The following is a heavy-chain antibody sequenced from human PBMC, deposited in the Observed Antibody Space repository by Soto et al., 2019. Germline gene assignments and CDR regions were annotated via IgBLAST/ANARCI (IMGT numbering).Heavy chain of an antibody. J-gene: IGHJ4*02. CDR1: GGSFSGYY. CDR3: ARGMTYSSGLMKDY. D-gene: IGHD6-19*01. CDR2: INHSGST. Sequence: SETLSLTCAVYGGSFSGYYWSWIRQPPGKGLEWIGEINHSGSTNYNPSLRSRVTISVDTSKNQFSLKLSSVTAADTAVYYCARGMTYSSGLMKDYWGQGTLVTVSS. V-gene: IGHV4-34*01.